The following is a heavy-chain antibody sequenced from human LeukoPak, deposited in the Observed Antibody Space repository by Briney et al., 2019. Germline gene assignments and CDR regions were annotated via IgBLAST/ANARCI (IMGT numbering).Heavy chain of an antibody. CDR2: ISGSGGST. V-gene: IGHV3-23*01. CDR3: AKAPGPFYGSGSYYTHFDY. J-gene: IGHJ4*02. CDR1: GFTFSSYA. Sequence: GGSLRLSCAASGFTFSSYAMSWVRQAPGKGLEWVSAISGSGGSTYYADSVKGRFTISRDNSKNTLYLQVNSLRAEDTAVYYCAKAPGPFYGSGSYYTHFDYWGQGTLVTVSS. D-gene: IGHD3-10*01.